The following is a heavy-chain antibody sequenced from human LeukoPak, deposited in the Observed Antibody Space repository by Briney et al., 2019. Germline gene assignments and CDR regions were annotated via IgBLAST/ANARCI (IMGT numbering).Heavy chain of an antibody. V-gene: IGHV3-30*02. J-gene: IGHJ6*02. CDR3: AKGDYDSSGRAFYGMDV. CDR1: GFTFSSYG. D-gene: IGHD3-22*01. Sequence: GGSLRLSCAASGFTFSSYGMHWVRQAPGKGLEWVAFIRYDGSNKYYADSVKGRFTISRDNSKNTLYLQMNSLRAEDTAVYYCAKGDYDSSGRAFYGMDVWGQGTTVTVSS. CDR2: IRYDGSNK.